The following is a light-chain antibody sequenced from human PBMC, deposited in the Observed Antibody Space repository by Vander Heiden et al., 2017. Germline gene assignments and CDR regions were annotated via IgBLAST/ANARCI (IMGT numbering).Light chain of an antibody. CDR2: LNSDGSH. Sequence: QLVLTQSPSASASLGASVKLTCTLSRGHSSYAIAWHKQQPEKGPRYLMKLNSDGSHSKGDGIPDRFSGSSSGAERYLTISSLQSEDEADYYCQTWGTGIDVVFGGGTKLTVL. V-gene: IGLV4-69*01. CDR3: QTWGTGIDVV. CDR1: RGHSSYA. J-gene: IGLJ2*01.